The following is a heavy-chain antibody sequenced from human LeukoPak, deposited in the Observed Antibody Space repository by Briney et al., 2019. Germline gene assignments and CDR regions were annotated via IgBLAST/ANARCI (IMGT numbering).Heavy chain of an antibody. CDR1: GFTFSSYG. Sequence: GGSLRLSCAASGFTFSSYGMHWVRQAPGKGLEWVAFIRYDGSNKYYADSVKGRFTISRDNSKNTLYLQMNSLRAEDTAVYYCAKSGGYSSGWSVYFDYWGQGTLVTVSS. V-gene: IGHV3-30*02. D-gene: IGHD6-19*01. CDR3: AKSGGYSSGWSVYFDY. J-gene: IGHJ4*02. CDR2: IRYDGSNK.